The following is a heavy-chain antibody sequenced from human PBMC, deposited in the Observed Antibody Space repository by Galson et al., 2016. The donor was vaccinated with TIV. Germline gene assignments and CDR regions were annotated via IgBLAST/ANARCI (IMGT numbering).Heavy chain of an antibody. D-gene: IGHD3-22*01. CDR1: GFTISTNY. J-gene: IGHJ3*01. V-gene: IGHV3-66*01. CDR2: IYSGGDT. CDR3: ARDLSATHYYDPYDTFDL. Sequence: SLRLSCAASGFTISTNYLSWVRQAPGKGLEWVSIIYSGGDTYYADSVRGRFTISRDNSKNTLYLQMNSLRVEDTAVCYCARDLSATHYYDPYDTFDLWGQGTMVTVSS.